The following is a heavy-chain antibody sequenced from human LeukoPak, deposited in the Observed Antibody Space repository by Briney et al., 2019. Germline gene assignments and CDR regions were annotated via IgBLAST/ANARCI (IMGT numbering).Heavy chain of an antibody. Sequence: GGSLRLSCAPSGFSFSTYWIHWVPQAPEEGGVWVSRINHDGSSTSYADSVKGRFTISRDNAKITLYLQMNSLRAEDTAVYYCAKDRGYGSGGADYWGQGTLVTVSS. V-gene: IGHV3-74*01. J-gene: IGHJ4*02. CDR2: INHDGSST. CDR3: AKDRGYGSGGADY. D-gene: IGHD3-10*01. CDR1: GFSFSTYW.